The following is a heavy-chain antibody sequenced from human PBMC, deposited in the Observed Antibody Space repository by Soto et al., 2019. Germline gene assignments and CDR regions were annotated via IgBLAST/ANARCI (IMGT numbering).Heavy chain of an antibody. Sequence: SETLSLTCTVSGGSISSYSWSWIRQPPGKGLEWIGYSYYSGSTNYNPSLKSRVTISVDTSQNQFFLKLSSVTAADTAVYYWASAMGGIAVAAGQFDPWGQGTRVTVAS. CDR2: SYYSGST. D-gene: IGHD6-19*01. CDR1: GGSISSYS. J-gene: IGHJ5*02. CDR3: ASAMGGIAVAAGQFDP. V-gene: IGHV4-59*01.